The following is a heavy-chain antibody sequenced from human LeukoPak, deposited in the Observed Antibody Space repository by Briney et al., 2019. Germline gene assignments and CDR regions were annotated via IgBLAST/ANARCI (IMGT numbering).Heavy chain of an antibody. CDR1: GGSISSSNW. J-gene: IGHJ3*02. D-gene: IGHD3-16*01. V-gene: IGHV4-4*02. CDR2: IYHSGST. CDR3: ARDRENDPYAFDI. Sequence: SGTLSLTCAVSGGSISSSNWWSWVRQPPGKGLEWIGEIYHSGSTNYNPSLKSRVTISVDRSKNQFSLKLSSVTAADTAVYYCARDRENDPYAFDIWGQGTMVTVSS.